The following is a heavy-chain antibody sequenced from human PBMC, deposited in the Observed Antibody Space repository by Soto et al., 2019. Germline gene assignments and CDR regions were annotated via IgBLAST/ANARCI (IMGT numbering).Heavy chain of an antibody. CDR2: INHSGST. Sequence: SETLSLTCAVYGGSFSGYYWSWIRQPPGKGLEWIGEINHSGSTNYNPSLKSRVTISVDTSKNQFSLKLSSVTAADTAVYYCAHRNYYGSGSVFWGQGTLVTVSS. J-gene: IGHJ4*02. CDR1: GGSFSGYY. V-gene: IGHV4-34*01. D-gene: IGHD3-10*01. CDR3: AHRNYYGSGSVF.